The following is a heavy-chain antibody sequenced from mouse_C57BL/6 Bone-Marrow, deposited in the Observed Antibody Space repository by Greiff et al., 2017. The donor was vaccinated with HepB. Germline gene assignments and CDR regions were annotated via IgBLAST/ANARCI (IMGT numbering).Heavy chain of an antibody. V-gene: IGHV14-4*01. D-gene: IGHD1-1*01. J-gene: IGHJ3*01. Sequence: VQLQQSGAELVRPGASVKLSCTASGFKIKDDYMHWVKQRPEQGLEWIGWIDPENGDTEYASKFQGKATITADTSSNTAYLQLSSLTSEDTAVYYCTTLYYYGSSGFAYWGQGTLVTVSA. CDR2: IDPENGDT. CDR3: TTLYYYGSSGFAY. CDR1: GFKIKDDY.